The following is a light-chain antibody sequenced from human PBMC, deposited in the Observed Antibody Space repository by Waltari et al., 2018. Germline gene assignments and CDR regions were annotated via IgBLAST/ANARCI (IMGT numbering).Light chain of an antibody. CDR3: QQYDNLPLT. CDR1: QDIDNY. V-gene: IGKV1-33*01. CDR2: DAS. Sequence: DIQLTQSPSSLSASVGDRVTITCQATQDIDNYLNWYQHKPGKAPNLLIYDASNLETGVPSRFSGSGSGTDFTLTITNLQPEDFATYYCQQYDNLPLTFGGGTKVHLK. J-gene: IGKJ4*01.